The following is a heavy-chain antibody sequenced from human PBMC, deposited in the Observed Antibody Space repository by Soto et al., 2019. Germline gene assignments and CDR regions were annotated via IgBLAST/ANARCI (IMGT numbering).Heavy chain of an antibody. J-gene: IGHJ4*02. Sequence: QVQLQQWGAGLLKPSETLSLTCAVYGGSFSGYYWSWIRQPPGKGLEWIGEINHSGSTNYNPSLKSRVTISVDTSKTQFSLKLSSVTAADTAVYYCARGRSIAALTDCDYWGQGTLVTVSS. CDR2: INHSGST. CDR1: GGSFSGYY. D-gene: IGHD6-6*01. V-gene: IGHV4-34*01. CDR3: ARGRSIAALTDCDY.